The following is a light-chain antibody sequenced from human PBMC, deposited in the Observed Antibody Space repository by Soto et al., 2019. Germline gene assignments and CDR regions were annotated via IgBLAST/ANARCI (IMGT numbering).Light chain of an antibody. CDR2: DAS. Sequence: EIVLTQSPATLSLSPGERATLSCRASQSVSSYLAWYQQKPGQAPRLLIYDASNRATGIPARFSGSGSGTDFTLPISSLEPEDFAVYYCQQRSNRPRGTFGQGTKVEIK. J-gene: IGKJ1*01. V-gene: IGKV3-11*01. CDR1: QSVSSY. CDR3: QQRSNRPRGT.